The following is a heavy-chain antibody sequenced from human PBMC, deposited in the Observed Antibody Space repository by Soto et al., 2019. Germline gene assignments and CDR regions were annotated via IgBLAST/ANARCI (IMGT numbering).Heavy chain of an antibody. V-gene: IGHV3-64*01. CDR1: GFTFSSYA. J-gene: IGHJ4*02. CDR2: ISSNGGST. Sequence: EVQLVESGGGLVQPGGSLRLSCAASGFTFSSYAMHWVRQAPGTGLEYVSAISSNGGSTYYANSVKGRFTISRDNSKNTLYLQMGSLRAEDMAVYYCASVAAAGTVYDYWGQGTLVTVSS. CDR3: ASVAAAGTVYDY. D-gene: IGHD6-13*01.